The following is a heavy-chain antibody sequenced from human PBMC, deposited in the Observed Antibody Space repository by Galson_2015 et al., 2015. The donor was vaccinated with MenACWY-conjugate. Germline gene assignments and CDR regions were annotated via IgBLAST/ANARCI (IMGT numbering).Heavy chain of an antibody. CDR1: GFTFSTYW. CDR3: TRDRGYVMDV. CDR2: INSDGSST. Sequence: SLRLSCAASGFTFSTYWMHWVRQAPGKGLVWVSHINSDGSSTTYADSVKGRFTISRDNAKNTLYLQMNSLRAEDTAVYYCTRDRGYVMDVWDQGTTVTVSS. J-gene: IGHJ6*02. D-gene: IGHD2-2*01. V-gene: IGHV3-74*01.